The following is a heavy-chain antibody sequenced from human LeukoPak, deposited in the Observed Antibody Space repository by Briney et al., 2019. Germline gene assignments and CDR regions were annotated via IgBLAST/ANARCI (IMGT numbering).Heavy chain of an antibody. V-gene: IGHV3-7*01. Sequence: GGSLRLSCAASGFTFSSYWMSWVRRAPGKGLEWVANIKQDGSEKYYVDSVKGRFTISRDNAKNSLYLQMNSLRAEDTAVYYCARYIVGARYGMDVWGQGTTVTVSS. D-gene: IGHD1-26*01. CDR3: ARYIVGARYGMDV. CDR2: IKQDGSEK. J-gene: IGHJ6*02. CDR1: GFTFSSYW.